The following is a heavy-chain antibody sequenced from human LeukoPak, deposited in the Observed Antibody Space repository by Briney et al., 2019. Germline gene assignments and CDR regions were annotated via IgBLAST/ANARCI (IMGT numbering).Heavy chain of an antibody. V-gene: IGHV3-48*01. J-gene: IGHJ4*02. CDR1: GFTFSSYS. Sequence: GGSLRLSCAASGFTFSSYSMNWVRQAPGKGLEWVSYISSSSSTIYYADSVKGRFTISRDNAKNSLYLQMNSLRAEDTAVYYCARDNWNGWDYWGQGTLVTVSS. D-gene: IGHD1-20*01. CDR2: ISSSSSTI. CDR3: ARDNWNGWDY.